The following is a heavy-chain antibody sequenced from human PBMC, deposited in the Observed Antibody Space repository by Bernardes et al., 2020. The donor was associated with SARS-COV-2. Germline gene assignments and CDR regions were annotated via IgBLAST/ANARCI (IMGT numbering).Heavy chain of an antibody. CDR2: IKQDGSEK. Sequence: GGSLRLSCAASGFTFSSYWMSWVRQAPGKGLEWVANIKQDGSEKYYVDSVKGRFTISRDNAKNSLYLQMNSLRAEDTAVYYCAREAAYCGGDCYLVLTGYYYYSMDVWGQGTTVTVSS. D-gene: IGHD2-21*02. CDR1: GFTFSSYW. V-gene: IGHV3-7*01. CDR3: AREAAYCGGDCYLVLTGYYYYSMDV. J-gene: IGHJ6*02.